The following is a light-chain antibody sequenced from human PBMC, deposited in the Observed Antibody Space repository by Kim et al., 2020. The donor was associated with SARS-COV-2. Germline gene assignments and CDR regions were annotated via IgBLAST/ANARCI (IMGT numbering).Light chain of an antibody. J-gene: IGKJ2*01. CDR1: QSVSSSS. Sequence: EVVFTQSPGTLSLSPGERATLSCRASQSVSSSSLGWYQQKPGQAPRLLIYGTSNRATGIPDRFSGGGSETEFTLTISRLEPEDFAVYYCQHYGSSRYTFGRGTKLEIK. V-gene: IGKV3-20*01. CDR2: GTS. CDR3: QHYGSSRYT.